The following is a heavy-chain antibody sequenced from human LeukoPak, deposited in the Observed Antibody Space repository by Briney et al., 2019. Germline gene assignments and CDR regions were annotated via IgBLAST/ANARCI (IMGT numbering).Heavy chain of an antibody. V-gene: IGHV4-39*01. D-gene: IGHD5-12*01. CDR2: IYHSGST. CDR3: ARHPTFSGYEYYFDN. Sequence: SETLSLTCTVSGASISSSDYYWGWIRQPPGKGLEWIGSIYHSGSTYYNPSLKSRVTISVDTSKNQFSLKVSSVTVADTAVYYCARHPTFSGYEYYFDNWGQGTLVTASS. CDR1: GASISSSDYY. J-gene: IGHJ4*02.